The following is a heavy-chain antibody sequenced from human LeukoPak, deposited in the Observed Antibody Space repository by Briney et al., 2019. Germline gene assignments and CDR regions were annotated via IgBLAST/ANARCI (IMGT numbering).Heavy chain of an antibody. J-gene: IGHJ6*02. CDR1: GYTFTGYY. CDR3: ARVKYSSSWYHYGMDV. CDR2: INPNSGGT. Sequence: GASVKVSCKASGYTFTGYYMHWVRQAPGQGLEWMGRINPNSGGTNYAQKFQGRVTMTRDTSISTAYMELSRLRSDDTAVYYCARVKYSSSWYHYGMDVWGQGTTVTVSS. D-gene: IGHD6-13*01. V-gene: IGHV1-2*06.